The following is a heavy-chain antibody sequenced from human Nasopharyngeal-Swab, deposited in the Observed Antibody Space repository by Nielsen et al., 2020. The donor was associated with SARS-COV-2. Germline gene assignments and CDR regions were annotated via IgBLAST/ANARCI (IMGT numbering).Heavy chain of an antibody. CDR3: ARDWWGGGMDV. Sequence: GSLRLSCTVSGGSVSSGSYYWSWIRQPPGKGLEWIGYIYYSGSTNYNPSLKSRVTISVDTSKNQFSLKLSSVTAADTAVYYCARDWWGGGMDVWGQGTTVTVSS. V-gene: IGHV4-61*01. D-gene: IGHD2-15*01. J-gene: IGHJ6*02. CDR1: GGSVSSGSYY. CDR2: IYYSGST.